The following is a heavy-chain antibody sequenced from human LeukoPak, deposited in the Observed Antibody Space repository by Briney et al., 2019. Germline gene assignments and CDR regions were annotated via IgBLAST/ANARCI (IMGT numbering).Heavy chain of an antibody. D-gene: IGHD6-13*01. V-gene: IGHV3-7*01. CDR3: ARESSTPDYYYYMDV. CDR2: IKKDGSEK. J-gene: IGHJ6*03. CDR1: GFTFSSYW. Sequence: GGSLRLSCAASGFTFSSYWMSWVRQAPGKGLEWVANIKKDGSEKYYVDSVKGRFTISRDNAKNSLYLQMNSLRAEDTAVYYCARESSTPDYYYYMDVWGKGTTVTVSS.